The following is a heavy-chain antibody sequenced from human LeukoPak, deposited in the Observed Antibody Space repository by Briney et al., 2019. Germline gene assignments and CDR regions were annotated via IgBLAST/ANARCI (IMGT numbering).Heavy chain of an antibody. CDR2: INPNSGGT. D-gene: IGHD6-13*01. CDR1: GYTFTGYY. J-gene: IGHJ4*02. Sequence: ASVKVSCKASGYTFTGYYMHWVRQAPGQGLEWMGWINPNSGGTNYAQKFQGRVTMTRDTSISTAYMELSRLRSDDTAVYYCARDSPGIAAAGHDYWGQGTLVTVS. CDR3: ARDSPGIAAAGHDY. V-gene: IGHV1-2*02.